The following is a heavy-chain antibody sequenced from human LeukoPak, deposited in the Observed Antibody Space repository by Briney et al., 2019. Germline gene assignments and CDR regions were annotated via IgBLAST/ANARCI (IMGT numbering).Heavy chain of an antibody. CDR1: GFTFRSYA. CDR2: ISSSGSSI. CDR3: ARDLYGDYLGLDY. V-gene: IGHV3-48*02. D-gene: IGHD4-17*01. J-gene: IGHJ4*02. Sequence: GGSPRLSCAASGFTFRSYAMNWVRQAPGKGLEWVSYISSSGSSIYYADSVKGRFTISRDNAKNSLYLQMNSLRDEDTAVYYCARDLYGDYLGLDYWGQGTLVTVSS.